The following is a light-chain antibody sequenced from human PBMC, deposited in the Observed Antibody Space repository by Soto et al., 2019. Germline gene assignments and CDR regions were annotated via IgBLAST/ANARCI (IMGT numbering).Light chain of an antibody. V-gene: IGKV3-15*01. CDR2: GAS. CDR1: QSVSSS. J-gene: IGKJ5*01. CDR3: QQYNNWLRT. Sequence: EIVTTQSPATLSVSPGERATLSCRASQSVSSSLAWYQQKPGQAPRLLIYGASTRATGIPARFSGSGSGTEFTLTISSLQSEDFAVYYCQQYNNWLRTFGQGTRLEIK.